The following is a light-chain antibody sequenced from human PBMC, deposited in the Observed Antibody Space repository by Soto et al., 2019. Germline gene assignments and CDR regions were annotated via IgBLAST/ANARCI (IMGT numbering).Light chain of an antibody. CDR2: GSS. Sequence: QSVLTQTPSVCGAPGHSVTISCTGNTSNIGADYDVHWYQQLPGTAPKLLIYGSSDRPSGVPDRFSGSKSGTSASLAITGLQAEDEADYYCQSYDSSLINYVFGTGTKVTVL. CDR1: TSNIGADYD. CDR3: QSYDSSLINYV. V-gene: IGLV1-40*01. J-gene: IGLJ1*01.